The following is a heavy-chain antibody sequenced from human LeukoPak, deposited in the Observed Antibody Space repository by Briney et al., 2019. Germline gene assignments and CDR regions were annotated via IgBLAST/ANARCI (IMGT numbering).Heavy chain of an antibody. D-gene: IGHD3-3*01. CDR3: ASWNSGYDFWSGYRNY. V-gene: IGHV3-74*01. J-gene: IGHJ4*02. Sequence: GGSLRLSCAASGFTLSSYWMHWVRQAPGKGLVWVSRINSDGSSTSYADSVKGRFTISRDNAKNMLYLQMNSLRAEDTAVYYCASWNSGYDFWSGYRNYWGQGTLVTVSS. CDR1: GFTLSSYW. CDR2: INSDGSST.